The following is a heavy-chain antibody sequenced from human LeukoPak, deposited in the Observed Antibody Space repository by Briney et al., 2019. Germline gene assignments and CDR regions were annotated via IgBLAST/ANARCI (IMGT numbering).Heavy chain of an antibody. Sequence: SETLSLTCTVSGGSVSSGSYYWSWIRQPPGKGLEWIGYIYYSGSTNYNPSLKSRVTISVDTSKNQFSLRLSSVTAADTAVYYCARGRSGYHYRGDAFDIWGQGTMVTVSS. J-gene: IGHJ3*02. D-gene: IGHD3-22*01. CDR1: GGSVSSGSYY. CDR3: ARGRSGYHYRGDAFDI. CDR2: IYYSGST. V-gene: IGHV4-61*01.